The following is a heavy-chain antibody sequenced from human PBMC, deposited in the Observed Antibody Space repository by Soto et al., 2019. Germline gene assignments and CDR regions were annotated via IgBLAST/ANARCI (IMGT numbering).Heavy chain of an antibody. V-gene: IGHV3-23*05. D-gene: IGHD3-9*01. J-gene: IGHJ4*02. CDR1: GFTFRDYA. CDR3: ARDREPDGIWTFDS. CDR2: SFSSGGT. Sequence: GGSLRLSCTASGFTFRDYALSWFRQAPGKGLEWVAESFSSGGTQYADSVKGRFTISRDNSRNMVFLQMNGLRVEDTALYYCARDREPDGIWTFDSWGQGALVTVSS.